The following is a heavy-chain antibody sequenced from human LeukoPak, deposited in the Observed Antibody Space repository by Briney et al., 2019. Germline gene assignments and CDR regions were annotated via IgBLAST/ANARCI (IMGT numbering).Heavy chain of an antibody. CDR2: IRSKTNGGTT. J-gene: IGHJ4*02. V-gene: IGHV3-15*01. CDR3: TTDRGSV. CDR1: GLTFNNAW. Sequence: PWGSLRLSCAASGLTFNNAWMNWVRQAPGKGLEWVGRIRSKTNGGTTDYAAPVKGRFTISRDDAKTMVYLQMNSLKSEDTAVYYCTTDRGSVWGQGTLVTVSS.